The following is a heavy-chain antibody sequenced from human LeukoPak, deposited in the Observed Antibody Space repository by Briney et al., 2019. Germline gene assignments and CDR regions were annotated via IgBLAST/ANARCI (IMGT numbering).Heavy chain of an antibody. CDR2: ISSSSSYI. CDR3: ARVVDYGSGSYYKGSPDY. CDR1: GFTFISYT. D-gene: IGHD3-10*01. Sequence: GGSLRLSCAASGFTFISYTMNWVRQAPGKGLEWVSSISSSSSYIYYAASVKGRLPISRDNAKNSLYLQMNSLRAEDTAVYYCARVVDYGSGSYYKGSPDYWGQGTLVTVSS. V-gene: IGHV3-21*01. J-gene: IGHJ4*02.